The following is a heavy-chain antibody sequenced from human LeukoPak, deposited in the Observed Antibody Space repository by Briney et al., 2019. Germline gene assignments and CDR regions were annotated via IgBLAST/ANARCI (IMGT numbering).Heavy chain of an antibody. D-gene: IGHD3-22*01. CDR2: ISGRGASK. V-gene: IGHV3-23*01. CDR1: GLTFNNYA. Sequence: GGSLRLSCAVSGLTFNNYAMSWVRQAPGKGLEWVSGISGRGASKYYADSVKGRFTISRDNSRNTLYLHMNSLRAEDTAVYYCARWYYFETSGLYYGSFDNWGQGTLVTVSS. J-gene: IGHJ5*02. CDR3: ARWYYFETSGLYYGSFDN.